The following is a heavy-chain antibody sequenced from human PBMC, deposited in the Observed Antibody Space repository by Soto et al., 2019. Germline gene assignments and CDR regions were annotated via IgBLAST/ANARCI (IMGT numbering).Heavy chain of an antibody. J-gene: IGHJ4*02. CDR2: ISSSSSYI. CDR1: GFTFSSYS. D-gene: IGHD2-2*01. V-gene: IGHV3-21*01. Sequence: LRLSCAASGFTFSSYSMNWVRQAPGKGLEWVSSISSSSSYIYYADSVKGRFTISRDNAKNSLYLQMNSLRAEDTAVYYCARIVVVPAGSFDYWGQGTLVTVSS. CDR3: ARIVVVPAGSFDY.